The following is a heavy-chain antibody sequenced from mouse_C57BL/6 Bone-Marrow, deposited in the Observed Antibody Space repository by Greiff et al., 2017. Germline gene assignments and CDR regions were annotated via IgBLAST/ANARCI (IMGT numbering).Heavy chain of an antibody. CDR1: GFNIKDDY. V-gene: IGHV14-4*01. D-gene: IGHD2-3*01. CDR3: TPYELDGY. Sequence: DVKLQESGAELVRPGASVKLSCTASGFNIKDDYMHWVKQRPEQGLEWIGWIDPENGDTEYASKFQGKATITADTSSNTAYLQLSSLTSEDTAVYYCTPYELDGYWGQGTTLTVSS. J-gene: IGHJ2*01. CDR2: IDPENGDT.